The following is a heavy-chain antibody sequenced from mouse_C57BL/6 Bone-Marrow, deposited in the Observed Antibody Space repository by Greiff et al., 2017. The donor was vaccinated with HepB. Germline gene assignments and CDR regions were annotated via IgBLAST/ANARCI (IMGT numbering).Heavy chain of an antibody. Sequence: EVQVVESGPGLVKPSQSLSLTCSVTGYSITSGYYWNWIRQFPGNKLEWMGYISYDGSNNYNPSLKNRISITRDTSKNQFFLKLNSVTTEDTATYYCASGSSSRYFDVWGTGTTVTVSS. V-gene: IGHV3-6*01. J-gene: IGHJ1*03. D-gene: IGHD1-1*01. CDR2: ISYDGSN. CDR1: GYSITSGYY. CDR3: ASGSSSRYFDV.